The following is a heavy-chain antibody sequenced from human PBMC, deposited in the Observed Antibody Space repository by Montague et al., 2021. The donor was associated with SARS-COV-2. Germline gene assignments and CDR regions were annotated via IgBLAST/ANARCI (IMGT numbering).Heavy chain of an antibody. D-gene: IGHD3-22*01. Sequence: TLSLTCTVSGGSISSDDYYWSWIRQHPGKGLEWYRYIYYSGXTXYXXXXKXRVTISVDTYKNQFSLKLSSVTAADTAVYYCARARTSITMIVVVIDAFDIWGQGTMVTVSS. CDR1: GGSISSDDYY. CDR3: ARARTSITMIVVVIDAFDI. CDR2: IYYSGXT. J-gene: IGHJ3*02. V-gene: IGHV4-31*03.